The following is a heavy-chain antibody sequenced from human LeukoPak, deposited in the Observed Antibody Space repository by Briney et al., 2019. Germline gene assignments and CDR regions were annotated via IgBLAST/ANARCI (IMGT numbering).Heavy chain of an antibody. Sequence: GGSPRLSCEASGFTFSNYWMGWVRQAPGKGLEWVANIKQDGSEKDYVDSVEGRFTISRDNAKSSLYLQMNSLRPQDTAVYYCAREISSWFRTEGRFDPWGQGTLVAVSS. D-gene: IGHD6-13*01. CDR3: AREISSWFRTEGRFDP. V-gene: IGHV3-7*01. CDR2: IKQDGSEK. CDR1: GFTFSNYW. J-gene: IGHJ5*02.